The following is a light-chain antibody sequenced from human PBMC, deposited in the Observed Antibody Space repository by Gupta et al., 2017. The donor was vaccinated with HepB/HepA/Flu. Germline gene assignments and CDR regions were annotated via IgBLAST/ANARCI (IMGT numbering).Light chain of an antibody. CDR1: SSNIGTHYD. J-gene: IGLJ3*02. CDR3: QSYDSSLSAWV. Sequence: QSVLTQPPSVSGAPGQRVPLSCTGSSSNIGTHYDVHWYQQLPGTAPKLLIYGNSNRPSGVPDRFSGSKSGTSASLAITGLQAEDEADYYCQSYDSSLSAWVFGGGTKLTVL. V-gene: IGLV1-40*01. CDR2: GNS.